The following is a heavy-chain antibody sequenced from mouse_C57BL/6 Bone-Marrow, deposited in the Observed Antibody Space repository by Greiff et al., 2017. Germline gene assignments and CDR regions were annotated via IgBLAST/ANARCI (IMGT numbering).Heavy chain of an antibody. D-gene: IGHD2-4*01. CDR1: GFTFSDYY. V-gene: IGHV5-16*01. CDR2: INYDGSST. J-gene: IGHJ4*01. Sequence: EVKLVESEGGLVQPGSSMKLSCTASGFTFSDYYMAWVRQVPEKGLEWVANINYDGSSTYYLDSLKSRFIISRDNAKNILYLQMSSLKSEDTATYYCARESYDYDDAMDYGGQGTSVTVSS. CDR3: ARESYDYDDAMDY.